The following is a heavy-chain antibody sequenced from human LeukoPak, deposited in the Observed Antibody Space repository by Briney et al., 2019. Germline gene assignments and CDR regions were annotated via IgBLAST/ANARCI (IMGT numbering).Heavy chain of an antibody. V-gene: IGHV4-59*01. CDR2: IYYSGST. D-gene: IGHD4-17*01. Sequence: PSETLSLTCTVSSGSISSYYWSWIRQPPGKGLEWIGYIYYSGSTNYNPSLKSRVTISVDTSKNQFSLKLSSVTAADTAVYYCARGGHGDYLSYYYMDVWGKGTTVTVSS. CDR1: SGSISSYY. J-gene: IGHJ6*03. CDR3: ARGGHGDYLSYYYMDV.